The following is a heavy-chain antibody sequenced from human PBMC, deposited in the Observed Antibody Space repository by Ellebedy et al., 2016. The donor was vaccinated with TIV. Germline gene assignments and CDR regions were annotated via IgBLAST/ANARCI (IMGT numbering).Heavy chain of an antibody. CDR1: GFTFSDYF. J-gene: IGHJ5*02. V-gene: IGHV3-72*01. CDR3: ARENWWRFDP. D-gene: IGHD2-15*01. CDR2: SKTRGDRYTT. Sequence: GGSLRLXXAASGFTFSDYFMDWVRQAPGKGLEWVGRSKTRGDRYTTEYAASVKGRFTVSRDESKNLLFLQMNSLKTEDTAVYYCARENWWRFDPWGQGTLVTVSS.